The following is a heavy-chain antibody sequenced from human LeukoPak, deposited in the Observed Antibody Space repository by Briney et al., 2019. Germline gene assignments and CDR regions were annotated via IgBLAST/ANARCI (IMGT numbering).Heavy chain of an antibody. Sequence: GGSLRLSRAASGFTVSSNYMSWVRQAPGKGLEWVSAIYSGGTTNHADSIKGRFTVSRDNSKNTLYLQMNSLRAEDTAVYFCARGSSRAFDYWGQGTLVTVSS. J-gene: IGHJ4*02. CDR1: GFTVSSNY. CDR2: IYSGGTT. V-gene: IGHV3-53*01. CDR3: ARGSSRAFDY. D-gene: IGHD2-2*01.